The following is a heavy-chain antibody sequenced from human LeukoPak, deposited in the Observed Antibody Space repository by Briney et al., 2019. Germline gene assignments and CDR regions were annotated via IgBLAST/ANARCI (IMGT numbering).Heavy chain of an antibody. CDR2: ISSSSSYI. J-gene: IGHJ3*02. D-gene: IGHD3-22*01. CDR3: ARDRRGDYYDSSGYYLDAFDI. CDR1: GFTFSSYA. V-gene: IGHV3-21*01. Sequence: GGSLRLSCAASGFTFSSYAMHWVRQAPGKGLEWVSSISSSSSYIYYADSVKGRFTISRDNAKNSLYLEMNSLRAEDTAVYYCARDRRGDYYDSSGYYLDAFDIWGQGTMVTVSS.